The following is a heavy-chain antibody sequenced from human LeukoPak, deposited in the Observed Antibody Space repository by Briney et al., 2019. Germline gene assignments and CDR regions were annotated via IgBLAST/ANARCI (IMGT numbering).Heavy chain of an antibody. D-gene: IGHD3-22*01. CDR2: INHSGST. CDR1: GGPFSGYY. Sequence: SETLSLTCAVYGGPFSGYYWSWIRQPPGKGLEGIGEINHSGSTNYNPSLKSRVTISVDTSKNQFSLKLSSVTAADTAVYYCARGLGYYYDSSGYQSLYFDYWGQGTLVTVSS. J-gene: IGHJ4*02. CDR3: ARGLGYYYDSSGYQSLYFDY. V-gene: IGHV4-34*01.